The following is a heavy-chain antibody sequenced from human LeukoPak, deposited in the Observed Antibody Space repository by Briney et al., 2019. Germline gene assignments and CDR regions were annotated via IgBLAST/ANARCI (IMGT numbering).Heavy chain of an antibody. CDR2: FDPEDGET. V-gene: IGHV1-24*01. Sequence: ASVKVSCKVSGYTLTELSMHWVRQAPGKGLEWMGGFDPEDGETIYAQKFQARVTMTEDTSTDTAYMELSSLRSEDTAVYYCAKEGYSRGYYSYYYMDVWGKGTTVTVSS. J-gene: IGHJ6*03. CDR1: GYTLTELS. CDR3: AKEGYSRGYYSYYYMDV. D-gene: IGHD6-13*01.